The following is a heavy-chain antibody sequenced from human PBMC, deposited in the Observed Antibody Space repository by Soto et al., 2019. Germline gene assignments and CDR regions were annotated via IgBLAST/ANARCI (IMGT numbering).Heavy chain of an antibody. V-gene: IGHV1-3*01. J-gene: IGHJ4*02. Sequence: ASVKVSCKASGYTFTSYAMHWVRQAPGQRLEWMGWINAGNGNTKYSQKFQGRVTITRDTSASTAYMELSSLRSEDTAVHYCARAHRPSYYYDSSGYSGYFDYWGQGTLVTVSS. D-gene: IGHD3-22*01. CDR3: ARAHRPSYYYDSSGYSGYFDY. CDR1: GYTFTSYA. CDR2: INAGNGNT.